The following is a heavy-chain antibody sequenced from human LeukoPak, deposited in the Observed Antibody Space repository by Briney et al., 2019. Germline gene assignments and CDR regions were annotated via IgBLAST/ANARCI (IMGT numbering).Heavy chain of an antibody. CDR1: GFTVSSNY. Sequence: PGGSLRPSCPASGFTVSSNYMSWVRQAPGKGLEWVSIIYSGGSTYYADSVKGRFTISRDNSKNTLYLQMNSLRAEDTAVYYCARDRKDGVFFDYWGQGALVPVSS. V-gene: IGHV3-53*01. CDR3: ARDRKDGVFFDY. CDR2: IYSGGST. J-gene: IGHJ4*02. D-gene: IGHD2-8*01.